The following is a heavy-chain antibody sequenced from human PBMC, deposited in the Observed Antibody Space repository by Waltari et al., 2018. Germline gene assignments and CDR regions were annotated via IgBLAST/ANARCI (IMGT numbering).Heavy chain of an antibody. CDR1: GYTFTVHY. J-gene: IGHJ4*02. CDR3: ARDRWGESHGYGY. CDR2: INPNNSAT. Sequence: QVQLVQSGVEVKKPGASVRVSCKASGYTFTVHYLHWIRQAPGQGPEWRGWINPNNSATHYAQKFQGRVTMTRDTSINTAYLEVTSDDTAVYFCARDRWGESHGYGYWGRGTLVTVSS. D-gene: IGHD7-27*01. V-gene: IGHV1-2*02.